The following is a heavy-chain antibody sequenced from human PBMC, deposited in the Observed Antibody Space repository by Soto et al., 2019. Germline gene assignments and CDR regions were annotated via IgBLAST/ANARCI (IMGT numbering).Heavy chain of an antibody. V-gene: IGHV3-30*03. CDR1: GFTFSSYG. J-gene: IGHJ6*02. CDR2: ISYDGRNK. Sequence: GGSLRLSCAASGFTFSSYGMHWVRQAPGKGLEWVAFISYDGRNKFYADSVKGRFTTSRDNSKNALYLQMNSLRVEDMAVYYCASLYDILTGSGYYGMDVWGQGTTVTVSS. D-gene: IGHD3-9*01. CDR3: ASLYDILTGSGYYGMDV.